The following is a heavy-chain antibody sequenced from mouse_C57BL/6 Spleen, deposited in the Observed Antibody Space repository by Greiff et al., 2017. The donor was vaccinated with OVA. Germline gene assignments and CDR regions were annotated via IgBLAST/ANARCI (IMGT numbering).Heavy chain of an antibody. CDR1: GYTFTSYG. Sequence: VQLVESGAELARPGASVKLSCKASGYTFTSYGISWVKQRTGQGLEWIGEIYPRSGNTYYNEKFKGKATLTADKSSSTAYMELRSLTSEDSAVYFCARPITTVVEGYFDVWGTGTTVTVSS. CDR2: IYPRSGNT. J-gene: IGHJ1*03. CDR3: ARPITTVVEGYFDV. V-gene: IGHV1-81*01. D-gene: IGHD1-1*01.